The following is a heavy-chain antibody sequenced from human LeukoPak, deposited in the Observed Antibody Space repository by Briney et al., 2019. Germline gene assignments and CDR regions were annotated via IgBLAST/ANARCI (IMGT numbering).Heavy chain of an antibody. D-gene: IGHD6-19*01. CDR2: IYSTGAT. J-gene: IGHJ4*02. CDR1: GGSISTY. Sequence: PSETLSLTCTVSGGSISTYWTWIRQPPGKGLEWIGYIYSTGATSYNPSLKSRVIISVDTSKKQFSLKLTSVTAADTAVYYCARNGGRGWVIDNWGQGTLVNGSS. CDR3: ARNGGRGWVIDN. V-gene: IGHV4-59*08.